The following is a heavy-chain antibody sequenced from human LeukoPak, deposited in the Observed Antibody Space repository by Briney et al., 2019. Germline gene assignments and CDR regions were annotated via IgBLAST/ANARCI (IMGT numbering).Heavy chain of an antibody. J-gene: IGHJ4*02. CDR2: IKQDGNEE. CDR1: GFTFSSYW. D-gene: IGHD1-26*01. CDR3: ARDKVVGPTKFDY. Sequence: GGSLRLSCAASGFTFSSYWMSWVRQAPGKGLEWVANIKQDGNEENFVDSVKGRFTISRDHAKNSLYLQMNSLRVEDTAVYYCARDKVVGPTKFDYWGQGTLVTVSS. V-gene: IGHV3-7*01.